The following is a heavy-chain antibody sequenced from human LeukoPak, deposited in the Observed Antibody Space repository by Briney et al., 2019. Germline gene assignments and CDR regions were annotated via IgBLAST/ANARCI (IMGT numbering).Heavy chain of an antibody. CDR1: GGSFSGYY. D-gene: IGHD6-6*01. Sequence: SETLSLTCAVYGGSFSGYYWGWIRQPPGKRLEWIGTIYYSGTTYYNPSLKSRVTISLDTSKNQFSLRLSSVTAADTAIYYCARDFSSSSTVYYYYYMDVWGKGTTVTVSS. V-gene: IGHV4-34*01. J-gene: IGHJ6*03. CDR3: ARDFSSSSTVYYYYYMDV. CDR2: IYYSGTT.